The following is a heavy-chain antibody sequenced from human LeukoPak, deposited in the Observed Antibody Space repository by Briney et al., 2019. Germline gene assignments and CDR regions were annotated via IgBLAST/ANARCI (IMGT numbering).Heavy chain of an antibody. V-gene: IGHV3-7*01. CDR3: AKGRSDFDY. CDR2: IKTDGSEK. CDR1: GFTFSNSW. Sequence: GGSLRLSCEASGFTFSNSWMTWVRQTPGKGLEWVANIKTDGSEKYHVDSVKGRFTISRDNSKNTLYLQMNSLRVEDTAIYYCAKGRSDFDYWGQGMLVTVSS. J-gene: IGHJ4*02.